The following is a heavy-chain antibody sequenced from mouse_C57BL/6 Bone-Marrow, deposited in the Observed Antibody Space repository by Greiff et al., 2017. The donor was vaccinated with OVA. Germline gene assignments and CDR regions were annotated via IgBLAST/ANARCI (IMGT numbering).Heavy chain of an antibody. D-gene: IGHD2-4*01. CDR2: INPNNGGT. Sequence: EMQLQQSGPELVKPGASVKMSCKASGYTFTDYNMHWVKQSHGKSLEWIGYINPNNGGTSYNQKFKGKATLTVNKSSSTAYMELRSLTSEDSAVYYCAGIYYDYDRDAMDYWGQGTSVTVSS. V-gene: IGHV1-22*01. CDR3: AGIYYDYDRDAMDY. CDR1: GYTFTDYN. J-gene: IGHJ4*01.